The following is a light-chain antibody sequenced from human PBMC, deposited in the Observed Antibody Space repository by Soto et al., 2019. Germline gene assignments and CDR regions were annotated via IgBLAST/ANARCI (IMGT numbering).Light chain of an antibody. CDR3: QQYGSTPRT. Sequence: EIVMTQSPATLSVSPGERATLSCRASQSVGSNVAWYQQKPGQAPRLLIYGASSRATGIPARVSGSGSGTDFTLTISRLEPEDFAVYYCQQYGSTPRTFGQGTKVDIK. CDR2: GAS. CDR1: QSVGSN. J-gene: IGKJ1*01. V-gene: IGKV3-20*01.